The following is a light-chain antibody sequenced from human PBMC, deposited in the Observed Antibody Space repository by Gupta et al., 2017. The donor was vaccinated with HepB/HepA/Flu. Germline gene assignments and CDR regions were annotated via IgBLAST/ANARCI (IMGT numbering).Light chain of an antibody. CDR1: QSLVYNDGNTF. CDR3: RYVTHWPTSSI. Sequence: DVVMTQSPLSLPVTLGQPASISCRSSQSLVYNDGNTFLNWFQQRPGKSQRRLISKVSNGDAGGPERCSGSRDGFDLKLTISRGDAEDIGIYYCRYVTHWPTSSIFGQGTKLE. V-gene: IGKV2-30*01. J-gene: IGKJ2*01. CDR2: KVS.